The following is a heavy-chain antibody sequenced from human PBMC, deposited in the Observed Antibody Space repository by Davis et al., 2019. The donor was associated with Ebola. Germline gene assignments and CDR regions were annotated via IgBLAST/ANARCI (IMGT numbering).Heavy chain of an antibody. V-gene: IGHV3-30*18. CDR1: GFTFSSYG. Sequence: GESLKISCAASGFTFSSYGMHWVRQAPGKGLEWVAVISYDGSNKYYADSVKGRFTISRDNSKNTLYLQMNSLRAEDTAVYYCAKVTYSYGYASYYFDYWGQGTLVTVSS. CDR3: AKVTYSYGYASYYFDY. CDR2: ISYDGSNK. J-gene: IGHJ4*02. D-gene: IGHD5-18*01.